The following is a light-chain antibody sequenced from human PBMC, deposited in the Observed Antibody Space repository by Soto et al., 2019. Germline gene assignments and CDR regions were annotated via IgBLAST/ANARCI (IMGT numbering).Light chain of an antibody. J-gene: IGLJ2*01. CDR1: FNDVGGYNL. V-gene: IGLV2-23*01. CDR2: EGT. Sequence: QSALTQPASVSGSPGQSITISCTGTFNDVGGYNLVSWHQQHPGKPPKLMIYEGTKRPSGVSNRFSGSKSGNTASLTISGLQAEDEADYYCCSYAGSSSLVFGGGTKLTVL. CDR3: CSYAGSSSLV.